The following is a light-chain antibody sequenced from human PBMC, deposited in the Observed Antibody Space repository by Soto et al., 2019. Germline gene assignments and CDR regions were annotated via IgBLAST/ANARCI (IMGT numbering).Light chain of an antibody. Sequence: EMQMNKSPSTLSASVGDRVTITCRASQSISSWLAWYQQKPGKAPKLLIYDASSLESGVPSRFSGSGSGTEFTLTISSLQPDDFATYYCQQYNSYWWTFGHGTTVDIK. CDR2: DAS. V-gene: IGKV1-5*01. CDR3: QQYNSYWWT. CDR1: QSISSW. J-gene: IGKJ1*01.